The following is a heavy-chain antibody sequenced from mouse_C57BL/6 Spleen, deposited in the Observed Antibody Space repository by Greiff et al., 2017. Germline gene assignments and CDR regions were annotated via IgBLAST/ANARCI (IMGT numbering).Heavy chain of an antibody. CDR2: IDPSDSET. J-gene: IGHJ3*01. D-gene: IGHD2-3*01. CDR3: AREGGDGYFFAY. Sequence: VQLQQPGAELVRPGSSVKLSCKASGYTFTSYWMHWVKQRPIQGLEWIGNIDPSDSETHYNQKFKDKATLTVAKSSSTAYMQLSSLTSEDSAVYYCAREGGDGYFFAYWGQGTLVTVSA. CDR1: GYTFTSYW. V-gene: IGHV1-52*01.